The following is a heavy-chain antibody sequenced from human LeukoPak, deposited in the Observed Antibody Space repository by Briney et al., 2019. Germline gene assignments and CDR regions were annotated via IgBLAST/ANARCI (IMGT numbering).Heavy chain of an antibody. D-gene: IGHD3-3*01. J-gene: IGHJ4*02. V-gene: IGHV3-23*01. CDR1: GFTFSSYA. CDR2: ISGSGIST. Sequence: GGSLRLSCAASGFTFSSYAMSWVRQAPGKGLEWVSAISGSGISTYYADSVRGRFTISRDNSKNTLYLQMNSLRAEDTAVYYCAKDPHYDFWSGNYFDYWGQGTLVTVSS. CDR3: AKDPHYDFWSGNYFDY.